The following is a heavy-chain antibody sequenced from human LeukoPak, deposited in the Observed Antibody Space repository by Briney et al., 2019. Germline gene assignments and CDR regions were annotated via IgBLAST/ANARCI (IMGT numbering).Heavy chain of an antibody. CDR1: GFTFDDYA. CDR3: GKDHTYDILTGYPDY. Sequence: GGSLRLSCAASGFTFDDYAMHWVRQAPGKGLEWVSGISWNSGSIGYADSVKGRFTISRDNAKNSLYLQMNSLRAEDTALYYCGKDHTYDILTGYPDYWGQGTLVTVSS. CDR2: ISWNSGSI. J-gene: IGHJ4*02. V-gene: IGHV3-9*01. D-gene: IGHD3-9*01.